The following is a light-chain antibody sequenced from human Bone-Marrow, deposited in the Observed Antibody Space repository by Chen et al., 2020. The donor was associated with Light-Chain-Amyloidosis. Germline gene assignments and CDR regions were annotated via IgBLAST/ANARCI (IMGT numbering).Light chain of an antibody. CDR2: DDS. J-gene: IGLJ3*02. CDR1: NIGSTS. V-gene: IGLV3-21*02. Sequence: SSVLTQPSSVSVAPGQTVPIAGGGNNIGSTSVHWYQQTPGQAPLLVVYDDSDRPSGIPERLSGSNSGNTATLTISRVEAGDEADYYCQVWDRSSDRPVFGGGTKLTVL. CDR3: QVWDRSSDRPV.